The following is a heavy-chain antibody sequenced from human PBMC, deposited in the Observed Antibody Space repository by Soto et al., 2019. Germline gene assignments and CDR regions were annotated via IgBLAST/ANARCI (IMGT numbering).Heavy chain of an antibody. CDR3: ASDPYYYASDY. V-gene: IGHV3-11*01. CDR2: ISGGGDAI. CDR1: GFTFSDYY. D-gene: IGHD3-10*01. Sequence: PGGSLRLSCAASGFTFSDYYMTWVRQAPGKGLEWVSYISGGGDAIHYSDSVKGRFTVSRDNAKNLLYLQMNSLRAEDTAVYYCASDPYYYASDYWGRGTLVT. J-gene: IGHJ4*02.